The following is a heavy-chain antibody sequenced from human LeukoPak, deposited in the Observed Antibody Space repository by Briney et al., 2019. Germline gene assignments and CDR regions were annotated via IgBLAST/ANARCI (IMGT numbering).Heavy chain of an antibody. J-gene: IGHJ4*02. CDR2: ISYDGSKK. D-gene: IGHD4-23*01. Sequence: GGSLRLSCAASGFIFSKYAMHWVRQAPGKGLEWVAVISYDGSKKSYADSVKGRFTISRDNSKNTLYVQMNSLRAEDTAVYYCARGAHKRDDYGGFFDYWGQGTLVTVSS. CDR3: ARGAHKRDDYGGFFDY. V-gene: IGHV3-30*03. CDR1: GFIFSKYA.